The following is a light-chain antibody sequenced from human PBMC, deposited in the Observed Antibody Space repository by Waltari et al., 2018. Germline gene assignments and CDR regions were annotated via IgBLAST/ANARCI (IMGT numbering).Light chain of an antibody. CDR3: YSRDSSGDHLRV. CDR2: GKN. J-gene: IGLJ1*01. CDR1: SLRGYY. V-gene: IGLV3-19*01. Sequence: SSELTQDPAVSVALGQTVRITCQGDSLRGYYASWYQQKPGQAPVLVIYGKNNRPSGIPDRFSCSSSGDTASLTITGAQAEDEAEYYCYSRDSSGDHLRVFGAGTKVIVL.